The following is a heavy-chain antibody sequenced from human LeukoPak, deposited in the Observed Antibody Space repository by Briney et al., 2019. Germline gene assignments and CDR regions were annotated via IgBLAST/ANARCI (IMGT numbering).Heavy chain of an antibody. V-gene: IGHV4-4*07. D-gene: IGHD3-22*01. Sequence: PSETLSLTCTVSGGSISSYYWSWIRQPAGKGLEWIGRIYTSGSTNYNPPLKSRVTMSVDTSKNQFSLKLSSVTAADTAVYYCARDRYYDSSGYSRTDYYYYMDVWGKGTTVTVSS. CDR2: IYTSGST. J-gene: IGHJ6*03. CDR3: ARDRYYDSSGYSRTDYYYYMDV. CDR1: GGSISSYY.